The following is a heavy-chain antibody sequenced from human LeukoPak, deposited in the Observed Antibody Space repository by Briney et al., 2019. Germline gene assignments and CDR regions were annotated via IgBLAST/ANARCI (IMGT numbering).Heavy chain of an antibody. V-gene: IGHV3-7*03. CDR2: IKQDGGEK. J-gene: IGHJ4*02. CDR3: AKYIAYCGGDCYSAFDY. CDR1: GFTFSNYW. D-gene: IGHD2-21*02. Sequence: GGSLRLSCAASGFTFSNYWMSWVRQAPGKGLEWVANIKQDGGEKYNVDSVKGRFTISRDNAKNSLYLQMNSLRAEDTAVYYYAKYIAYCGGDCYSAFDYWGQGTLVTVSS.